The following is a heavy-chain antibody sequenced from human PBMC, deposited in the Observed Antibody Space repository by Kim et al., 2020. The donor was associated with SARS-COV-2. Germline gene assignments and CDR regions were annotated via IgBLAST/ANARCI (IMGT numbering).Heavy chain of an antibody. D-gene: IGHD6-19*01. Sequence: ADSVQARFTVARDRSRDTLYLQMSSLGAEDTAVYYCARIIGGWFSDYWGQGSLVTVSS. V-gene: IGHV3-23*01. CDR3: ARIIGGWFSDY. J-gene: IGHJ4*02.